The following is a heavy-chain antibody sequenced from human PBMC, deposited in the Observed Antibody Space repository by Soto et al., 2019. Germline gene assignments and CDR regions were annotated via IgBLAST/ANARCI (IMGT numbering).Heavy chain of an antibody. CDR3: TATYYYYYGMDV. J-gene: IGHJ6*02. Sequence: GGSLRLSCEASGFTFSTYPMTWVRKAPGKGLEWVSGVSGSGSGTYYADSVKGRFTISRDNSKNSLYLQMNSLRDEDTAVYYCTATYYYYYGMDVWGQGTTVTVSS. CDR2: VSGSGSGT. CDR1: GFTFSTYP. V-gene: IGHV3-23*01. D-gene: IGHD1-26*01.